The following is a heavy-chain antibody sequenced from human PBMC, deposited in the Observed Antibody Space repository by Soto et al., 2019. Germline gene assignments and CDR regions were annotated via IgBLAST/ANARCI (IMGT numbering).Heavy chain of an antibody. Sequence: QVQLQQSGPGLVKPSQTLSLTCAISGDSVSSNSAAWNWIRQSPSRGLEWLGRTYYRSKWYNDYAVSVKSRITITPDTSKNQFSLQLNSVTPEDTAVYYCARAGAVAPMGYYYYGMDVWGQGTTVTVSS. V-gene: IGHV6-1*01. J-gene: IGHJ6*02. D-gene: IGHD6-19*01. CDR3: ARAGAVAPMGYYYYGMDV. CDR1: GDSVSSNSAA. CDR2: TYYRSKWYN.